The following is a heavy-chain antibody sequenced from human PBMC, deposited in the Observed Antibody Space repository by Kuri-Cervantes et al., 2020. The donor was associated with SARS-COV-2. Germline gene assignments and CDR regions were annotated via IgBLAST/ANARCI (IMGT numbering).Heavy chain of an antibody. CDR1: GFTFSSYS. Sequence: GESLRLSCAASGFTFSSYSMNWVRQAPGKGLEWVSYISSSSSTIYYADSVKGRFTIYRDNAKNSLYLQMNSLRAEDTAVYYCARDPYCSSTGCYTGYYYYGMDVWGQGTTVTVSS. D-gene: IGHD2-2*02. CDR2: ISSSSSTI. V-gene: IGHV3-48*01. CDR3: ARDPYCSSTGCYTGYYYYGMDV. J-gene: IGHJ6*02.